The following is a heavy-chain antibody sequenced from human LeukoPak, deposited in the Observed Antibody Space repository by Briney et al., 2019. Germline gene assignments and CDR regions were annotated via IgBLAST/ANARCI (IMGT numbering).Heavy chain of an antibody. V-gene: IGHV3-21*01. CDR3: ARATYYYDSSGYWYFDL. J-gene: IGHJ2*01. CDR1: GFTVSSNY. CDR2: ISSSSSYI. D-gene: IGHD3-22*01. Sequence: PGGSLRLSCAASGFTVSSNYMSWVRQAPGKGLEWVSSISSSSSYIYYADSVKGRFTISRDNAKNSLYLQMDSLRAEDTAVYYCARATYYYDSSGYWYFDLWGRGTLVTVSS.